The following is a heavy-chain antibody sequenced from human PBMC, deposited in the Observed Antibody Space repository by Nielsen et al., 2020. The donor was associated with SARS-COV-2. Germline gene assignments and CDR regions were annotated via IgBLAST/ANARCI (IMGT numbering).Heavy chain of an antibody. V-gene: IGHV4-31*02. CDR2: IYCSGST. CDR3: ARVGRGYDILTGYQDYYYYYMDV. D-gene: IGHD3-9*01. J-gene: IGHJ6*03. Sequence: WIRQPPGKGLEWIGYIYCSGSTYYNPSLKSRVTISVDTSKNQFSLKLSSVTAADTAVYYCARVGRGYDILTGYQDYYYYYMDVWGKGTTVTVSS.